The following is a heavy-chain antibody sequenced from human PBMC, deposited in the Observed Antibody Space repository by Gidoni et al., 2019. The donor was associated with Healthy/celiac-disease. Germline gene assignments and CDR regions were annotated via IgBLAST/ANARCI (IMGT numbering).Heavy chain of an antibody. J-gene: IGHJ6*02. CDR3: ARDRRSPYYYYGMDV. CDR1: GFTFSSYS. CDR2: ISSSSSYI. Sequence: AASGFTFSSYSMNWVRQAPGKGLEWVSSISSSSSYIYYADSVKGRFTISRDNAKNSLYLQMNSLRAEDTAVYYCARDRRSPYYYYGMDVWGQGTTVTVSS. V-gene: IGHV3-21*01.